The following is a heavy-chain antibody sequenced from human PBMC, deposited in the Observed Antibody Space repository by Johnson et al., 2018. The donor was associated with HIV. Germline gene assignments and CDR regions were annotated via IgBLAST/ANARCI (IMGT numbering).Heavy chain of an antibody. CDR3: AKCFWGSSLIDVFDM. D-gene: IGHD6-13*01. CDR1: GFTFSSFG. V-gene: IGHV3-30*02. J-gene: IGHJ3*02. CDR2: IRYDGSNK. Sequence: QVQLVESGGGVVQPGGSLRLSCAASGFTFSSFGMHWVRQAPGKGLEWVAFIRYDGSNKYYADSVKGRFTISRDNSKNTLYLQMNSLRAEDTAVYYCAKCFWGSSLIDVFDMWGQGTMVTVSS.